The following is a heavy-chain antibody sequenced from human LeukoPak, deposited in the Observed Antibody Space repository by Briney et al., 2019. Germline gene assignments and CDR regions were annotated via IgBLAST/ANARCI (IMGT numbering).Heavy chain of an antibody. CDR2: FSLGGSGTT. Sequence: SETLSLTCIVSGASITSYSWNWLRQSPGKGLEWIGYFSLGGSGTTSYTSSLKSRVTITRDTSKNQLSLKLTSVTAADTAVYYCARWDDSAWAFGTWGPGTLVTVSS. V-gene: IGHV4-59*08. D-gene: IGHD6-19*01. CDR3: ARWDDSAWAFGT. CDR1: GASITSYS. J-gene: IGHJ5*02.